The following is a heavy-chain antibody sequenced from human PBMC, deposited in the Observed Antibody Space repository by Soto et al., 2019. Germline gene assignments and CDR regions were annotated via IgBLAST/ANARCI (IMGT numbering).Heavy chain of an antibody. V-gene: IGHV1-69*06. CDR1: GGTFNNYA. D-gene: IGHD1-26*01. J-gene: IGHJ4*02. Sequence: QVQLVQSGAEVKKPGSSVKVSCKAPGGTFNNYAISWVRQAPGQGLEWMGGIIPLFGTANYAQKFEGRVTITADKSKDTAYMELSSLKSEDTAVDYCARLIGEGYSGTYALDYWGQGTLVTVSS. CDR2: IIPLFGTA. CDR3: ARLIGEGYSGTYALDY.